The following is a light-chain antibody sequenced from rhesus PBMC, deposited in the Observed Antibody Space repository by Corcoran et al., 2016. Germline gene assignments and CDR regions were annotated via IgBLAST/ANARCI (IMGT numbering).Light chain of an antibody. V-gene: IGKV1-22*01. J-gene: IGKJ3*01. Sequence: DIQMTQSPSSLSTSIGDTVTITCRASQSISSWLAWYQQKPGKAPQVLIYKASSLESGVPSRFSGSGSWDNCTLNFRSLQSKDFASYYFQRYSTNPFPFGPGTKLDIK. CDR2: KAS. CDR1: QSISSW. CDR3: QRYSTNPFP.